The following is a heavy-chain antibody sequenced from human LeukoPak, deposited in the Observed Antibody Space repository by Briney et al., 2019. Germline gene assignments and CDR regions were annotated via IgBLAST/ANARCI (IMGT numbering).Heavy chain of an antibody. CDR1: GFTFSGPA. CDR3: TSGDPKYYYDSSGYYGY. D-gene: IGHD3-22*01. CDR2: IRSKANSYAT. J-gene: IGHJ4*02. Sequence: AGGSLRLSCAASGFTFSGPAMHWVRQASGKGLEWVGRIRSKANSYATAYAASVKGRFTISRDDSKNTAYLQMNSLKTEDTAVYYCTSGDPKYYYDSSGYYGYWGQGTLVTVSS. V-gene: IGHV3-73*01.